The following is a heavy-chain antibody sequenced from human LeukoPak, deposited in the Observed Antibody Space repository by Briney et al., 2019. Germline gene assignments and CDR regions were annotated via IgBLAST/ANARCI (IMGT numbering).Heavy chain of an antibody. V-gene: IGHV1-69*05. Sequence: SVKVSCKASGGTFSSYAISWVRQAPGQGLEWMGGIIPIFGTANYAQKFQGRVTITTDESTSTAYMELSSLRSEDTAVYYCARSHCSSTSCPIYYYYYYMDVWGQGTTVTVSS. J-gene: IGHJ6*03. CDR2: IIPIFGTA. D-gene: IGHD2-2*01. CDR1: GGTFSSYA. CDR3: ARSHCSSTSCPIYYYYYYMDV.